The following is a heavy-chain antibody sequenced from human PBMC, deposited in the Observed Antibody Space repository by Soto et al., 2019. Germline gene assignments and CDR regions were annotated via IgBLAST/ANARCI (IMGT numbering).Heavy chain of an antibody. J-gene: IGHJ4*02. CDR2: IYPGDSDT. CDR1: GYSFTSYW. V-gene: IGHV5-51*01. D-gene: IGHD3-22*01. CDR3: ARLTYYYDSSGYYLGGFYFDY. Sequence: PGESLKISCKGSGYSFTSYWIGWVRQMSGKGLEWMGIIYPGDSDTRYSPSFQGQVTISADKSISTAYLQWSSLKASDTAMYYCARLTYYYDSSGYYLGGFYFDYWGQGTLVTVSS.